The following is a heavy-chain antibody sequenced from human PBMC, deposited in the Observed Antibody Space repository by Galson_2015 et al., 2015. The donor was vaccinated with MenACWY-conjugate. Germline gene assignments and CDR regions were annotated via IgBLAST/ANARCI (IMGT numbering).Heavy chain of an antibody. J-gene: IGHJ4*02. D-gene: IGHD5-24*01. CDR3: ARDPEWGDGYVLDY. CDR2: INRDGSST. Sequence: SVRLSCAASGFTFSSYWMYWVRQAPGKGLVWVAHINRDGSSTSYADSVKGRFTISRDNAKNMLYLQMNSPRAEDTAVYYCARDPEWGDGYVLDYWGQGTLVTVSS. CDR1: GFTFSSYW. V-gene: IGHV3-74*01.